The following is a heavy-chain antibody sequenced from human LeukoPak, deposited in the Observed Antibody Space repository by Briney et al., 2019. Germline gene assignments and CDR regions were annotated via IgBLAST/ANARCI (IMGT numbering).Heavy chain of an antibody. Sequence: PGGSLRLSCAASGFTFSSYSMNWVRQAPGKGLEWVSSISSSSSYIYYADSVKGRFTISRDNAKNSLYLQMNSLRAEDTAVYYCARADHSSSLPSQYDYWGQGTLVTVSP. D-gene: IGHD6-6*01. J-gene: IGHJ4*02. V-gene: IGHV3-21*01. CDR1: GFTFSSYS. CDR2: ISSSSSYI. CDR3: ARADHSSSLPSQYDY.